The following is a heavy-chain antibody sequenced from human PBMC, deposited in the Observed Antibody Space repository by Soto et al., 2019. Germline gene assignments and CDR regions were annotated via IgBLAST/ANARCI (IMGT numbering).Heavy chain of an antibody. D-gene: IGHD6-13*01. CDR1: GYTFTSYG. CDR2: ISAYNGNT. V-gene: IGHV1-18*01. CDR3: ARELGEQQLGGRYNWFDP. Sequence: ASVKVSCKASGYTFTSYGISWVRQAPGQGLEWMGWISAYNGNTNYAQKLLGRVTMTTDTSTSTAYMELGSLRSDDTAVYYCARELGEQQLGGRYNWFDPWGQGTLVTVSS. J-gene: IGHJ5*02.